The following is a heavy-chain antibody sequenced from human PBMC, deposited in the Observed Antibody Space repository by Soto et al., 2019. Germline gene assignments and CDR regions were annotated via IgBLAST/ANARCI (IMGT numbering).Heavy chain of an antibody. D-gene: IGHD5-18*01. CDR3: ASAGKLRGYSYGPLDY. CDR1: GASISSSTYY. CDR2: LYYSGNT. Sequence: SETLSLTCTVSGASISSSTYYWGWIRQPPGKGLEWIGSLYYSGNTYYNPSLKSRVTISVDTSKNQFSLILSSVTAADTAVYYCASAGKLRGYSYGPLDYWGLGTPVTVSS. V-gene: IGHV4-39*01. J-gene: IGHJ4*02.